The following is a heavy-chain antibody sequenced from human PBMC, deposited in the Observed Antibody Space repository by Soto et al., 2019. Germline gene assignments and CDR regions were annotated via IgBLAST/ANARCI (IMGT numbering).Heavy chain of an antibody. D-gene: IGHD3-10*01. Sequence: QVQLQESGPGLVKPSETLSLTCTVSDDSSSNYKWSWIRQPPGRRLEWIGYIDSNGGTSYNPSLQSRVTIXIXPXXKQFFLKLSAVTAADTAVYYCVRQGFGRLHGLVDVWGQGTTVTVSS. J-gene: IGHJ6*02. CDR1: DDSSSNYK. CDR2: IDSNGGT. CDR3: VRQGFGRLHGLVDV. V-gene: IGHV4-59*08.